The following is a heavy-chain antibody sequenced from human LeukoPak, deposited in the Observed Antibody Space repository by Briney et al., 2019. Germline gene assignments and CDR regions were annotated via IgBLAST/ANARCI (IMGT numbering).Heavy chain of an antibody. D-gene: IGHD3-22*01. V-gene: IGHV4-34*01. J-gene: IGHJ4*02. Sequence: SETLSLTCAVYGGSFSGYYWSWIRQAPGKGLEWVGEINHSGSTNYNPSLKSRVTISVHTSKNQFSLKLSYVTAADTAVYYCAREQSTSSGYFPDYWGQGTLVTVSS. CDR3: AREQSTSSGYFPDY. CDR1: GGSFSGYY. CDR2: INHSGST.